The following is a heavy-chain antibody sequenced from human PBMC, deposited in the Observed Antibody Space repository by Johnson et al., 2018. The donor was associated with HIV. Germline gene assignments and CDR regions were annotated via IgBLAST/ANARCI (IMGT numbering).Heavy chain of an antibody. D-gene: IGHD3-3*01. J-gene: IGHJ3*02. CDR1: GFTFSSYG. CDR2: ISSSGSTI. Sequence: VQLMESGGGVVQPGRSLRLSYAASGFTFSSYGMHWVRQAPGKGLEWVSYISSSGSTIYYADSVKGRFTISRDNAKNSLYLQMNSLRAEDTAVYYCARGYDFWSGYYTEAFDIWGQGTMVTVSS. CDR3: ARGYDFWSGYYTEAFDI. V-gene: IGHV3-48*04.